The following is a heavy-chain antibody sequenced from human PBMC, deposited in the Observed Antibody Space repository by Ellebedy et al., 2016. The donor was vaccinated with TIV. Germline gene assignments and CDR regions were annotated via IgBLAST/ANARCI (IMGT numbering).Heavy chain of an antibody. CDR2: IWYDGSDK. D-gene: IGHD1-1*01. CDR3: ARAWNPYGLYV. CDR1: GFPFSAFG. V-gene: IGHV3-33*01. J-gene: IGHJ6*02. Sequence: GESLKISCTAPGFPFSAFGLHWVRQAPGKGLEWVAHIWYDGSDKYYADSVKGRFTIYRDNSKSTLYLQMSSLRGEDTAGYYCARAWNPYGLYVWGHGTTVTVSS.